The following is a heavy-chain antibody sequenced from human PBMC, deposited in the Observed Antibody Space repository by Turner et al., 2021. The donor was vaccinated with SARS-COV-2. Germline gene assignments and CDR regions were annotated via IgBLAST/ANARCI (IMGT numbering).Heavy chain of an antibody. CDR2: FDPEDGET. CDR3: ATLPSPHHDFWSGYYVFDP. V-gene: IGHV1-24*01. CDR1: GDTPTELS. J-gene: IGHJ5*02. Sequence: QVQLVQSGAVVKKPGASGKVSCKVSGDTPTELSMHWVRQAPGKGLEWMGGFDPEDGETIYAQKFQGRVTMTEDTSTDTAYMELSSLRSEDTAVYYCATLPSPHHDFWSGYYVFDPWGQGTLVTVSS. D-gene: IGHD3-3*01.